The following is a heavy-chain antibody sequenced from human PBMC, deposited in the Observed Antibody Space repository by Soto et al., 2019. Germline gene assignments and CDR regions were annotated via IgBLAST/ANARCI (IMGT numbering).Heavy chain of an antibody. D-gene: IGHD6-19*01. Sequence: SETLSLTCTVSGGSISSSSYYWGWIRQPPGKGLEWIGSIYYSGSTYYNPSLKSRVTISVDTSKNQFSLKLSSVTAADTAVYYCARQNPEAGTGLLWYYYYGMDVWGQGTTVTVSS. CDR3: ARQNPEAGTGLLWYYYYGMDV. J-gene: IGHJ6*02. CDR1: GGSISSSSYY. CDR2: IYYSGST. V-gene: IGHV4-39*01.